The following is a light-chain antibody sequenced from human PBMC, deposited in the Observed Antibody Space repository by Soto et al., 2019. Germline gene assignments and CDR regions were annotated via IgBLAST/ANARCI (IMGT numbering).Light chain of an antibody. CDR3: IQDFISPLT. CDR1: QGIRGD. V-gene: IGKV1-6*01. J-gene: IGKJ1*01. CDR2: ATS. Sequence: AIQMTQSPSSLSASLGDRVTITCRASQGIRGDLGWYQQKPGKAPKLLISATSPLQSGVPSRFSGRGSGTNFTLTISSLQPEDFATYYCIQDFISPLTVGQGTKVEL.